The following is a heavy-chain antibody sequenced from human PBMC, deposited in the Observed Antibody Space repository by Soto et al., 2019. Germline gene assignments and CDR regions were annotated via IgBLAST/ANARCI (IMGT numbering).Heavy chain of an antibody. D-gene: IGHD2-15*01. V-gene: IGHV4-34*01. CDR3: ARGRYCSGGTCYRGLDWFDP. Sequence: ASETLSLTCAVYGGPFSGYYWSWIRQPPGKGLEWIGEINHGGSTNYNPSLKSRVTISIDTSKNQFSVKLSSVTAADTAVYYCARGRYCSGGTCYRGLDWFDPWGQGTRVTVSS. J-gene: IGHJ5*02. CDR2: INHGGST. CDR1: GGPFSGYY.